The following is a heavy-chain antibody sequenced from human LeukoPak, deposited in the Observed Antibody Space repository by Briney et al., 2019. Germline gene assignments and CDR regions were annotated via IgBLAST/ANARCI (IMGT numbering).Heavy chain of an antibody. V-gene: IGHV1-18*01. D-gene: IGHD3-10*01. Sequence: ASVKVSCKASGYTFTSYGTSWVRQAPGQGLEWMGWISAYNGNTHYAQKLQGRVTMTTDTSTSTAYMELRSLRSDDTAVYYCARHLYELLLWFGELSPLSSLGYWGQGTLVTVSS. J-gene: IGHJ4*02. CDR2: ISAYNGNT. CDR3: ARHLYELLLWFGELSPLSSLGY. CDR1: GYTFTSYG.